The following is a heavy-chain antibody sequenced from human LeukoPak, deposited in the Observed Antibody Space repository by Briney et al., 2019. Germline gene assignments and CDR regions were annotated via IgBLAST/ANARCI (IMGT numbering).Heavy chain of an antibody. CDR2: IYYSGST. V-gene: IGHV4-59*01. J-gene: IGHJ6*02. D-gene: IGHD1-26*01. CDR3: ARGSGRGMDV. CDR1: GGSISSYY. Sequence: TSETLSLTCTVSGGSISSYYWSWIRQPPGKGLEWIGYIYYSGSTNYNPSPKSRVTISVDTSKNQFSLKLSSVTAADTAVYYCARGSGRGMDVWGQGTTVTVSS.